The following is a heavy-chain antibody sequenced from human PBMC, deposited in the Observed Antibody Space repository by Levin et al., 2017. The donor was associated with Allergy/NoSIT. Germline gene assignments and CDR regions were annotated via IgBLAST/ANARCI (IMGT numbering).Heavy chain of an antibody. D-gene: IGHD4-23*01. V-gene: IGHV1-69*13. CDR3: AKDGGGPGYNWFDP. Sequence: SVKVSCKASGGAYSSYSISWVRQAPGQGPEWMGAIIPIFGTTDYAQRFQGRVTITADESTRTVYMEVRSLIFDDTAVYYCAKDGGGPGYNWFDPWGQGTLVTVSS. CDR2: IIPIFGTT. J-gene: IGHJ5*02. CDR1: GGAYSSYS.